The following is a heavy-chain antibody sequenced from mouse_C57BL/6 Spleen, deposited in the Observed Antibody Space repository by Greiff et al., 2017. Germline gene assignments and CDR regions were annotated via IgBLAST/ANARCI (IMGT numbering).Heavy chain of an antibody. CDR1: GYTFTSYN. D-gene: IGHD2-5*01. CDR2: IYPGNGDT. J-gene: IGHJ2*01. CDR3: ARSLYYSNYLYYFDY. Sequence: QVQLQQSGAELVRPGASVKMSCKASGYTFTSYNMHWVKQTPRQGLEWIGAIYPGNGDTSYNQKFKGKATLTVDKSSSTAYMQLSSLTSEDSAVYFCARSLYYSNYLYYFDYWGQGTTLTVSS. V-gene: IGHV1-12*01.